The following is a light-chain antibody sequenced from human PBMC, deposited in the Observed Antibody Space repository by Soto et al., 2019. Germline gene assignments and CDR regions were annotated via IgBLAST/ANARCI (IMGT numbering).Light chain of an antibody. CDR3: QQYNSYPKWT. CDR1: QSISSW. CDR2: DAS. J-gene: IGKJ1*01. Sequence: DIQMTQSASTLSASVGDRVTITCRASQSISSWLAWYQQKPGKAPKLLIYDASSLESGVPSRFSGSGSGTEFTLTISSLQPDDFATYNCQQYNSYPKWTFGQGTKVAIK. V-gene: IGKV1-5*01.